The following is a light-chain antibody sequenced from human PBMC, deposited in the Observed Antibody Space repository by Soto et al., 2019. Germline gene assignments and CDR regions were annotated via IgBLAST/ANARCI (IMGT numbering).Light chain of an antibody. J-gene: IGKJ1*01. Sequence: VMTQSPATLSVSPGERATLSCWASETVATNLAWYQQKPGQAPRLLISGASTRAAGISDRFRGSGSGTEFTLTNSSLRSDDSAIYYCEQYFEWPPMTFGQGTKVEI. V-gene: IGKV3-15*01. CDR2: GAS. CDR1: ETVATN. CDR3: EQYFEWPPMT.